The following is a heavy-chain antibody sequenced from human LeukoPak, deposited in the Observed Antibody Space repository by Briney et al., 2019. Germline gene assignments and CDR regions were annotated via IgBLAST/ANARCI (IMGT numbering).Heavy chain of an antibody. Sequence: AGGSLRLSCAASGFTFSNYGMHWVRQAPGKGLEWVAVISYLGSNKYYADSVKGRLTISRDNSKNTLYLQVDSLRSDDTAVYYCAKDVRSGTNYNALYYGVDVWGKGTTVTVSS. CDR1: GFTFSNYG. J-gene: IGHJ6*04. CDR2: ISYLGSNK. V-gene: IGHV3-30*18. D-gene: IGHD3-10*01. CDR3: AKDVRSGTNYNALYYGVDV.